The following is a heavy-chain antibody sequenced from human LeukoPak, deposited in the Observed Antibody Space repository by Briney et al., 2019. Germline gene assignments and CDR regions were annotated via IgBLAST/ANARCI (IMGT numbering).Heavy chain of an antibody. CDR3: AKDTDDY. CDR2: ISYDGSNK. D-gene: IGHD4-17*01. J-gene: IGHJ4*02. V-gene: IGHV3-30*18. CDR1: GFTFSSYG. Sequence: PGGSLRPSCAASGFTFSSYGMPWVRQAPGKGLEWVAVISYDGSNKYYADSVKGRFTISRDNSKNTLYLQMNSLRAEDTAVYYCAKDTDDYWGQGTLVTVSS.